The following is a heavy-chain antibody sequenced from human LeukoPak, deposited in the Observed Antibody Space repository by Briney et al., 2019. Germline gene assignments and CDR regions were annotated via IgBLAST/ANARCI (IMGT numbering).Heavy chain of an antibody. D-gene: IGHD4-17*01. CDR1: GFTFSSYS. V-gene: IGHV3-21*01. CDR2: ISSSSSYI. J-gene: IGHJ4*02. Sequence: GGSLRLSCAASGFTFSSYSMNWVRQAPGKGLEWVSSISSSSSYIYYADSVKGRFTISRDNAKNSLYLQMNSLRAEDTAVYYCAGSFDYGDPTFDYWGRGTLVTVSS. CDR3: AGSFDYGDPTFDY.